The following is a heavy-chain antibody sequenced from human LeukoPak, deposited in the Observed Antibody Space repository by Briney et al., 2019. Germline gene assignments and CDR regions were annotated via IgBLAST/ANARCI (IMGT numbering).Heavy chain of an antibody. CDR3: ARAPFIAVAGTYSYY. CDR2: INPNSGGT. CDR1: GYTFTGYY. D-gene: IGHD6-19*01. V-gene: IGHV1-2*02. Sequence: ASVKVSCKASGYTFTGYYMHWVRQAPGQGLEWMGWINPNSGGTNYAQKFQGRVTMTRDTSISTAYMELSRLRSDDTAVYYCARAPFIAVAGTYSYYWGQGTLVTVSS. J-gene: IGHJ4*02.